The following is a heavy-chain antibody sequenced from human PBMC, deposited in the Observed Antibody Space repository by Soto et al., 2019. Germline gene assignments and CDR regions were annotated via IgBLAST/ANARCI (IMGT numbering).Heavy chain of an antibody. J-gene: IGHJ4*01. CDR3: AGHASRCVWGRYRHPVYFDY. CDR2: IDPTDSYT. Sequence: GETLKISCQGSGYSFTSYWISWVRQMPGKGLEWMGRIDPTDSYTDYSPSFQGHVTISADKSISTAYLQWSSLKASDTAMYYCAGHASRCVWGRYRHPVYFDYWGDGTLVTVSS. CDR1: GYSFTSYW. D-gene: IGHD3-16*02. V-gene: IGHV5-10-1*01.